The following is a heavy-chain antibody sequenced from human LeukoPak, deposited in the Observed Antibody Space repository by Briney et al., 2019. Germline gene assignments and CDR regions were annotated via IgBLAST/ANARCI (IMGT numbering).Heavy chain of an antibody. CDR1: GFTFSTYG. J-gene: IGHJ4*02. Sequence: GGSLRLSCAASGFTFSTYGMNWVRQAPGKGLEWVSYITSSSTIYYADSVKGRFSISRDNAKNSLSLQMNSLRAEDTAVYYCARRGDTPMVGDYWGQGTLVTASS. V-gene: IGHV3-48*01. CDR2: ITSSSTI. D-gene: IGHD5-18*01. CDR3: ARRGDTPMVGDY.